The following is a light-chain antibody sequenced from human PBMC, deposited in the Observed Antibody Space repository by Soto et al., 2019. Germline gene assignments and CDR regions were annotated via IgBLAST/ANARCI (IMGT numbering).Light chain of an antibody. CDR2: AAS. V-gene: IGKV1-39*01. CDR1: QSIGRY. CDR3: LQSYNSPLT. J-gene: IGKJ4*01. Sequence: DIHITQSPSSLSASIGDRVTITCRASQSIGRYLNWYQQKPGKAPKLLIYAASTLQSGVPSRFSGSGSGTDFTLTITSLQPEDFATYYCLQSYNSPLTFGGGTKVDIK.